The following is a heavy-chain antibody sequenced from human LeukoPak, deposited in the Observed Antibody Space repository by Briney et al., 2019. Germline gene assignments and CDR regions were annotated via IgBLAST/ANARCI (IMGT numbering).Heavy chain of an antibody. J-gene: IGHJ4*02. Sequence: EGSLRLSCAVSGFTFRSYSMNWVRQAPGKGLEWVSSISSSKYIYYADSVKGRFTISRDNAKDSLYLQMNSLRAEDTAVYYCARGMLTPGHPYFDYWGQGTLVTVSS. D-gene: IGHD3-10*02. V-gene: IGHV3-21*01. CDR2: ISSSKYI. CDR3: ARGMLTPGHPYFDY. CDR1: GFTFRSYS.